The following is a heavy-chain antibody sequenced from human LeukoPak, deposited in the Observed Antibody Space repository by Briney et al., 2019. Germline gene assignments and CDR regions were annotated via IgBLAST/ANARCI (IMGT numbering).Heavy chain of an antibody. V-gene: IGHV3-23*01. J-gene: IGHJ4*02. CDR2: ISGSGGST. D-gene: IGHD3-10*01. CDR1: GFTFSSYA. CDR3: VKGPETGGWDPFDY. Sequence: GGSLRFSCAASGFTFSSYAMSWVRQAPGKGLEWVSAISGSGGSTYYADSVKGRFTISRDNSKNTLYLQLNSLRADDTAVYYCVKGPETGGWDPFDYWGQGTLVTVSS.